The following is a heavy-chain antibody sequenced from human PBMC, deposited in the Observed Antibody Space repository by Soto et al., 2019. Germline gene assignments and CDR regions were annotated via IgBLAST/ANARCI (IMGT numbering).Heavy chain of an antibody. J-gene: IGHJ4*02. Sequence: GGSLRLSCAASGFTFSDYYMSWIRQAPGKGLEWVSYISSSGSTIYYADSVKGRFTISRDNAKNSLYLQMNSLRAEDTAVYYCARDYTRGYSYGPFDYWGQGTLVTVSS. CDR2: ISSSGSTI. D-gene: IGHD5-18*01. V-gene: IGHV3-11*01. CDR1: GFTFSDYY. CDR3: ARDYTRGYSYGPFDY.